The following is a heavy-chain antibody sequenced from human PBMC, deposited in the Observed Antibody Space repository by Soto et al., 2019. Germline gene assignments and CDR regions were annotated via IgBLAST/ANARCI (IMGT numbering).Heavy chain of an antibody. V-gene: IGHV3-7*03. D-gene: IGHD4-4*01. CDR1: GFTFSGYW. CDR2: IKHDGSVQ. J-gene: IGHJ4*02. Sequence: GGSLRLSCEASGFTFSGYWMSWVRQAPGEGLEWVADIKHDGSVQYYVDSVKGRFTISRDNAKKLLYLQMNGLRAEDTALYYCARAPYSNAWYRFDLWGQGTLVTVSS. CDR3: ARAPYSNAWYRFDL.